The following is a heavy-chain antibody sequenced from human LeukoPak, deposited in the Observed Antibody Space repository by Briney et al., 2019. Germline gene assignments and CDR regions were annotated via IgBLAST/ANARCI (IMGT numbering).Heavy chain of an antibody. J-gene: IGHJ4*02. CDR3: AKDWNYGSYFDY. V-gene: IGHV3-30*02. CDR2: IRYDGSNV. D-gene: IGHD1-7*01. Sequence: GGSLGLSCAGSGFTFSSYGIHWVRQAPGKGVEWVTFIRYDGSNVQNADSVQGRLTISRDNSKNTVYLPMNSLRVEDSGLYYCAKDWNYGSYFDYWGQGTLVTVSS. CDR1: GFTFSSYG.